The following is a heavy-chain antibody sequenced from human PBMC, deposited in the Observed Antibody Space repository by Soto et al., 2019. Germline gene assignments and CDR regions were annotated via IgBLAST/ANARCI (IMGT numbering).Heavy chain of an antibody. CDR3: ARHYRATVTTRAGFDP. Sequence: QVQLQESGPGLVKPSETLSLTCTVSGGSISSYYWSWIRQPPGKGLEWIGYIYYSGSTNYNPSLKSRVTISVDTSKNQFSLKLSSVTAADTAVYYCARHYRATVTTRAGFDPCGQGTLVTVSS. J-gene: IGHJ5*02. V-gene: IGHV4-59*08. CDR2: IYYSGST. D-gene: IGHD4-4*01. CDR1: GGSISSYY.